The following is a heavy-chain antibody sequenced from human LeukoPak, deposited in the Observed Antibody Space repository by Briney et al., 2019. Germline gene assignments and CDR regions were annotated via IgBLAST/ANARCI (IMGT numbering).Heavy chain of an antibody. V-gene: IGHV3-23*01. Sequence: GGSLRLSCAASGFTFGSYAMSWVRQAPGKGLEWVSAISGSGGSTYYADSVKGRFTISRDNSKNTLYLQMNSLRAEDTAVYYCAKGWSRLQSYYFDYWGQGTLVTVSS. CDR2: ISGSGGST. CDR1: GFTFGSYA. J-gene: IGHJ4*02. CDR3: AKGWSRLQSYYFDY. D-gene: IGHD4-11*01.